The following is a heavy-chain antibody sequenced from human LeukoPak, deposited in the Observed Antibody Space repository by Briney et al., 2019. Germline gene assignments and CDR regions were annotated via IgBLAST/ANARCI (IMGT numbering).Heavy chain of an antibody. CDR3: ARVGGGGSSWYDY. J-gene: IGHJ4*02. CDR2: ISRNGGST. CDR1: GFSFSSYA. V-gene: IGHV3-64*04. D-gene: IGHD6-13*01. Sequence: GGSLRLSCSASGFSFSSYAMHWVRQAPGKGLEYVSAISRNGGSTYYADSVKGRFTISRDNAKNTLYLQMNSLRAEDTAVCYCARVGGGGSSWYDYWGQGTLVTVSS.